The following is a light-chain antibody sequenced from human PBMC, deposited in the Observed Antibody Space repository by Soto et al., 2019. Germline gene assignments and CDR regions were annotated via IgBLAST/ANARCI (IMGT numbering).Light chain of an antibody. CDR2: GAS. Sequence: EIVLTQSPGTLSLSPGEGATLSCRASQSVASSSLAWYQHKPGQAPRLIIYGASNRATGTPDRFSGGGSGTDFTLTISRLEPEDFAVYYCQQYGSSSYTFGQGTKLEIK. CDR1: QSVASSS. CDR3: QQYGSSSYT. V-gene: IGKV3-20*01. J-gene: IGKJ2*01.